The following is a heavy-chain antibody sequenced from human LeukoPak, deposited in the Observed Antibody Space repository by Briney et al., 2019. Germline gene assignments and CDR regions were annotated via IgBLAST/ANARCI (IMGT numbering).Heavy chain of an antibody. CDR1: GYTFTTYY. D-gene: IGHD3-22*01. V-gene: IGHV1-69*13. CDR3: ARGSERDSYYYYGMDV. CDR2: IIPIFGTA. Sequence: SVKVSCKASGYTFTTYYIHWVRQAPGQGLEWMGGIIPIFGTANYAQKFQGRVTITADESTSTAYMELSSLRSEDTAVYYCARGSERDSYYYYGMDVWGQGTTVTVSS. J-gene: IGHJ6*02.